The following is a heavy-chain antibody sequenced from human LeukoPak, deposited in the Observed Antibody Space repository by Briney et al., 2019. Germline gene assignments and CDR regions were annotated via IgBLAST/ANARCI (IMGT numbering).Heavy chain of an antibody. Sequence: SETLSLTCTVSGGSINYYYWIWIRQPPGKGLEWIGYIYYSGGTHYNPSLKSRVIMLVDTSKNQFSLKLTAVTAADTAVYYCASGPPTGYSNVYWGQGTLVTVSS. CDR2: IYYSGGT. D-gene: IGHD5-18*01. CDR1: GGSINYYY. CDR3: ASGPPTGYSNVY. V-gene: IGHV4-59*01. J-gene: IGHJ4*02.